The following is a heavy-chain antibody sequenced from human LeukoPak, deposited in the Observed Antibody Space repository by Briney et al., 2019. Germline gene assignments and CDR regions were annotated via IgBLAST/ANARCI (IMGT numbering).Heavy chain of an antibody. CDR1: GFTFSSYS. V-gene: IGHV3-21*01. CDR2: ISSSSSYI. CDR3: ARESYYDSSGYYSPNN. J-gene: IGHJ4*02. D-gene: IGHD3-22*01. Sequence: GGSLRLSCAASGFTFSSYSMNWVRQAPGKGLEGVSSISSSSSYIYYADSVKGRFTISRDNAKNSLYLQMNSLRAEDTAVYYCARESYYDSSGYYSPNNWGQGTLVTVSS.